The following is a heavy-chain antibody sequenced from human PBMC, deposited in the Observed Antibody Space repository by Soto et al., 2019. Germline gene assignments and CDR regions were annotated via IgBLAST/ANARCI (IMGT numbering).Heavy chain of an antibody. V-gene: IGHV3-30-3*01. Sequence: GGSLRLSCAASGFTFSSYAMHWVRQAPGKGLEWVAVISYDGSNKYYADSVKGRFTISRDNSKNTLYLQMNSLRAEDTAVYYCARDFSSSWSVIGVRYGMDVWGQGTTVTVSS. D-gene: IGHD6-13*01. CDR1: GFTFSSYA. CDR2: ISYDGSNK. CDR3: ARDFSSSWSVIGVRYGMDV. J-gene: IGHJ6*02.